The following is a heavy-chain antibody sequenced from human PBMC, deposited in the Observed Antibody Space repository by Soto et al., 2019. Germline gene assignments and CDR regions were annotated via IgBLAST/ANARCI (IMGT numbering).Heavy chain of an antibody. Sequence: QVQLQESGPGLVKPSETLSLTCTVSGGSISSYYWSWIRQPPGKGLEWIGYIYYSGSTNYNPSLKSRVTISVDTSKNQFSLKLRSVTAADTAVYYCARGWGLVFDYWGQGTLVTVSS. CDR3: ARGWGLVFDY. CDR2: IYYSGST. V-gene: IGHV4-59*01. CDR1: GGSISSYY. J-gene: IGHJ4*02. D-gene: IGHD2-21*02.